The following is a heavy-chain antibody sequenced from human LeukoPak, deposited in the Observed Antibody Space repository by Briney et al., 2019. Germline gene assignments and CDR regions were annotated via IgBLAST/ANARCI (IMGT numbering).Heavy chain of an antibody. V-gene: IGHV4-34*01. CDR3: ASRRLRFLEWHAYYFDY. Sequence: SETLSLTCAVYGGSFSGYYWSWIRQPPGKGLEWIGEINHSGSTNYNPSLTSRVTISVDTSKDQFSLKLSSVTAADTAVYYCASRRLRFLEWHAYYFDYWGQGTLVTVSS. CDR1: GGSFSGYY. CDR2: INHSGST. J-gene: IGHJ4*02. D-gene: IGHD3-3*01.